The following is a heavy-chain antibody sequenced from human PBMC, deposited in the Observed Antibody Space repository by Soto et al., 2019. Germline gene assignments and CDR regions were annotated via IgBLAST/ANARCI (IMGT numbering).Heavy chain of an antibody. Sequence: PSETLSLTCSVSGGSISTVGHYWTWIRQPPGKGLEWIGSIYHTGSTYYSKSLRSRLTMSVDTSKSQLSLRLSSVTAEDTAVYYCARATGTLTSRHCDHWGQPSLVT. D-gene: IGHD1-1*01. CDR3: ARATGTLTSRHCDH. J-gene: IGHJ5*02. CDR2: IYHTGST. CDR1: GGSISTVGHY. V-gene: IGHV4-31*03.